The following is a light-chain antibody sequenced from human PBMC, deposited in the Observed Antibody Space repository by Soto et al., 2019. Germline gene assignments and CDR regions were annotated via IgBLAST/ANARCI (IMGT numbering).Light chain of an antibody. CDR2: KAS. J-gene: IGKJ1*01. V-gene: IGKV1-5*03. Sequence: TQMSETRGPRSRSAGHGVAIICRASQTISSWLAWYQQKPGKAPKLLIYKASTLKSGVPSRFSGSGSGTEFTLTISSLQPDDFATYYCQQYNSYSHAFGQGTKVDIK. CDR3: QQYNSYSHA. CDR1: QTISSW.